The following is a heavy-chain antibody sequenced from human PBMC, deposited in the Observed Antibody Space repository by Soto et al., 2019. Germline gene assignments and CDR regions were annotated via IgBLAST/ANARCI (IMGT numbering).Heavy chain of an antibody. V-gene: IGHV3-23*01. J-gene: IGHJ4*02. CDR3: AKDLSLYNWNDQWYFFDS. CDR2: ISGGGGSA. Sequence: GGSLRLSCAGSGFPFSNYAMTWVRQSPGKGLEWVSVISGGGGSAYYSDSVKGRFTISRDNSKNTLYLQMNSLKADDTAVYYCAKDLSLYNWNDQWYFFDSWGTGKLVTVSS. CDR1: GFPFSNYA. D-gene: IGHD1-20*01.